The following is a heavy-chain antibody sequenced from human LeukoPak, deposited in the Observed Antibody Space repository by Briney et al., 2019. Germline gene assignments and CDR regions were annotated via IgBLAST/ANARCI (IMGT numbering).Heavy chain of an antibody. CDR2: ISSSSSYT. V-gene: IGHV3-11*05. Sequence: GGSLRLSCAASGFTFSDYYMSWIRQAPGKGLEWVSYISSSSSYTNYADSVKGRFTISRDNAKNSLYLQMNSLRAEDTAVYYCARDHTVAGLDYWSQGTLVTVSS. CDR3: ARDHTVAGLDY. CDR1: GFTFSDYY. J-gene: IGHJ4*02. D-gene: IGHD6-19*01.